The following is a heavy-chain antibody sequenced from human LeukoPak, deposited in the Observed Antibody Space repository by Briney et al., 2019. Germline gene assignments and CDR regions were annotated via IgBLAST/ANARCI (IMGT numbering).Heavy chain of an antibody. D-gene: IGHD1-26*01. J-gene: IGHJ5*02. CDR2: INTNTGNP. Sequence: ASVKVSCKASGYLFISYGINWVRQAPGQGLEWMGWINTNTGNPTYAQGFTGRFVFSLDTSVSTAYLQISSLKPEDTAVYYCARAGVGAYNWFDPWGQGTLVTVSS. CDR1: GYLFISYG. CDR3: ARAGVGAYNWFDP. V-gene: IGHV7-4-1*02.